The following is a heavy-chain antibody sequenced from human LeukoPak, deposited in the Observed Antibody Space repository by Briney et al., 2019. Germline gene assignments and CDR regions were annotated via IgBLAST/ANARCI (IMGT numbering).Heavy chain of an antibody. CDR1: GFTFSSYG. CDR2: IWYDGSNK. Sequence: PGRSLRLSCAASGFTFSSYGMHWVRQAPGKGLEWVAVIWYDGSNKYYADSVKGRFTISRDNSKNTLYLQMNSLRAEDTAVYYCAKDGNAFDYWGQGTLVTVSS. J-gene: IGHJ4*02. D-gene: IGHD4-23*01. CDR3: AKDGNAFDY. V-gene: IGHV3-33*06.